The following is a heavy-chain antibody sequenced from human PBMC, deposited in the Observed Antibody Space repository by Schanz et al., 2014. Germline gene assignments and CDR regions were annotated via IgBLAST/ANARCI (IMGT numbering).Heavy chain of an antibody. V-gene: IGHV3-48*02. CDR2: ISRDGTTS. J-gene: IGHJ4*02. Sequence: EVQVVESGGGLVQPGGSLRLSCAASGFTYSSYWMHWVRQAPGKGLEWLSYISRDGTTSYYADSVKGRFTISRDNAKNSLYLEMTSLRDEDTAVYYCARGGATRFDYWGQGTLVTVSS. CDR3: ARGGATRFDY. D-gene: IGHD1-26*01. CDR1: GFTYSSYW.